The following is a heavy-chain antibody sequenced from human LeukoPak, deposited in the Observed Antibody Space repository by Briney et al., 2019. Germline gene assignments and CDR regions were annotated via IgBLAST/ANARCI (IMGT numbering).Heavy chain of an antibody. Sequence: PGGSLRLSCAASGFTFSSYSMNWVRQAPGKGLEWVSSISSSSSYIYYADSVKGRFTISRDNAKNSLYLQMNSLRAEDTAVYYCARDQKWELGYDYWGQGTLVTVSS. J-gene: IGHJ4*02. CDR2: ISSSSSYI. CDR3: ARDQKWELGYDY. D-gene: IGHD1-26*01. V-gene: IGHV3-21*01. CDR1: GFTFSSYS.